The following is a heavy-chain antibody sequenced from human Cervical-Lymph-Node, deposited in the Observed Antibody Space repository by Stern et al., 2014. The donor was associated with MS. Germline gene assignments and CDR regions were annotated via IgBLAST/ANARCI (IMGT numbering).Heavy chain of an antibody. Sequence: QVQLVQSGGGVVQPGRSLRLSCAASGFGFRRYALHWVRQAPGKGLEWVALISYDGRDKYYTDSVKGRFTVSRDNSNNPVDLEMNSLRLEDTAVYYCAKGGSGSYLAWGQGSLVTVSS. CDR1: GFGFRRYA. D-gene: IGHD1-26*01. CDR2: ISYDGRDK. J-gene: IGHJ5*02. CDR3: AKGGSGSYLA. V-gene: IGHV3-30*04.